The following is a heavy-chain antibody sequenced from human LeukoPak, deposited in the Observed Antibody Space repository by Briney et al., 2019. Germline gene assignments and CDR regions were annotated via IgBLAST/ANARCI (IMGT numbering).Heavy chain of an antibody. CDR3: ARGAATIFGVVIPPDV. D-gene: IGHD3-3*01. Sequence: SETLSLTCAVDGGSFSGYYWSWIRQPPGKGREWIGEINHSGRNNYNPYLKSRVHISVDTYKNQFSLKLSSVPAADTAVYYCARGAATIFGVVIPPDVWGQGTTVTVSS. J-gene: IGHJ6*02. CDR1: GGSFSGYY. V-gene: IGHV4-34*01. CDR2: INHSGRN.